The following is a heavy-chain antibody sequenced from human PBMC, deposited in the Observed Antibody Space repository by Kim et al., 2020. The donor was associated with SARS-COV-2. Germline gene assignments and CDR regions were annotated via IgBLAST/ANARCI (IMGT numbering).Heavy chain of an antibody. Sequence: GGSLRLSCAASGFTFSSYWMHWVRQAPGKGLVWVSRINSDGSSTSYADSVKGRFTISRDNAKNTLYLQMNSLRAEDTAVYYCAREPAGGALTPLKYFQHWGQGTLVTVSS. CDR2: INSDGSST. J-gene: IGHJ1*01. D-gene: IGHD4-17*01. CDR1: GFTFSSYW. V-gene: IGHV3-74*01. CDR3: AREPAGGALTPLKYFQH.